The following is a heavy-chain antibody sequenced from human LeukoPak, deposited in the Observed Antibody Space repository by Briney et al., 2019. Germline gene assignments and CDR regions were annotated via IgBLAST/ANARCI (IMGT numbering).Heavy chain of an antibody. Sequence: GGSLRLSCAASGFSFSSYAMSWVRQASGKGLEWVGRIRSKANSYATAYAASVKGRFTISRDDSKNTAYLQMNSLKTEDTAVYYCTRPRALNWFDPWGQGTLVTVSS. V-gene: IGHV3-73*01. CDR2: IRSKANSYAT. CDR3: TRPRALNWFDP. J-gene: IGHJ5*02. CDR1: GFSFSSYA.